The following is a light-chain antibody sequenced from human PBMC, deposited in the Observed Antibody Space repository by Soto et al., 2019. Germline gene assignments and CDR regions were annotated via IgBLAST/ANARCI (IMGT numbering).Light chain of an antibody. CDR2: GAS. V-gene: IGKV3-15*01. Sequence: EIVMTQSQATLSVSPGERATLSCRASQSVSSNLAWYQQKPGQAPRLLIYGASTRATGIPARFSGSGSGTEFTLTIRSLQTEDFAVYYCQHYNNWPRTFGQGTKVEIK. CDR1: QSVSSN. CDR3: QHYNNWPRT. J-gene: IGKJ1*01.